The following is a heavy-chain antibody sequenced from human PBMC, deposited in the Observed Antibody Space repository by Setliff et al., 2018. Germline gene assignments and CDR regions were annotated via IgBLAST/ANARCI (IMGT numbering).Heavy chain of an antibody. D-gene: IGHD3-9*01. CDR3: ARVVYDILTGYYYFDY. CDR2: IYHGGDT. J-gene: IGHJ4*02. CDR1: GGSISSGVYY. V-gene: IGHV4-39*07. Sequence: PSETLSLTCTVSGGSISSGVYYWGWIRQPPGKGLEWIGRIYHGGDTYYNASLKSRLTISVDTSKNQFSLKLSSVTAADTAVYYCARVVYDILTGYYYFDYWGQGTLVTVSS.